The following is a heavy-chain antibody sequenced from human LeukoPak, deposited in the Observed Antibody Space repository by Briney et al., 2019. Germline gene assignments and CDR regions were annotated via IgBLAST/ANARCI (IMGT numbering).Heavy chain of an antibody. CDR2: IIPIFGTA. CDR1: GGTFSSYA. Sequence: ASVKVSCKASGGTFSSYAISWVRQAPGQGLEWMGGIIPIFGTANYAQKFQGRVTITADKSMSTAYMELSSLRSEDTAVYYCARVGQGRLAVADRRNYYYMDVWGKGTTVTVSS. J-gene: IGHJ6*03. D-gene: IGHD6-19*01. CDR3: ARVGQGRLAVADRRNYYYMDV. V-gene: IGHV1-69*06.